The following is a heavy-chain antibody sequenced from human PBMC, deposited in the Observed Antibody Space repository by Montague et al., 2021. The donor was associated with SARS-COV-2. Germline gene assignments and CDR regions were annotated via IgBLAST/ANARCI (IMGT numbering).Heavy chain of an antibody. D-gene: IGHD7-27*01. CDR3: ARGRDQLGWFDP. CDR2: TSYSGTT. J-gene: IGHJ5*02. CDR1: GGSIISYY. Sequence: SETLSLTCTVSGGSIISYYWSWIRQPPGKGLEWIGCTSYSGTTNYNPSLRIRLTMSIDTSKDQLSLKLSSLTAADAAVYYCARGRDQLGWFDPWGQGTLVTVSS. V-gene: IGHV4-59*01.